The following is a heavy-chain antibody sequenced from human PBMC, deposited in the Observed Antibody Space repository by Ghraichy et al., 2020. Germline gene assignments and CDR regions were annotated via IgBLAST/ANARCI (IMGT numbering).Heavy chain of an antibody. J-gene: IGHJ6*02. CDR1: GFTFSSYA. D-gene: IGHD3-3*02. V-gene: IGHV3-23*01. CDR2: ISGSGGST. CDR3: AKHIRYYYYAMDV. Sequence: GGSLRLSCAASGFTFSSYAMSWVRQAPGKGLEWVSAISGSGGSTYYADSVKGRFTISRDNSKNTLYLQMNSLGAEDTAVYYCAKHIRYYYYAMDVWGQGTTVTVSS.